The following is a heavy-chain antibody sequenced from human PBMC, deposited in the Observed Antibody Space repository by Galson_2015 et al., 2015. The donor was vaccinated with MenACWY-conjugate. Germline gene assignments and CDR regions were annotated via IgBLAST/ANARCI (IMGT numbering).Heavy chain of an antibody. CDR1: GFTFSSYA. J-gene: IGHJ4*02. CDR3: FAINSGTDY. V-gene: IGHV3-33*01. Sequence: SLRLSCAAAGFTFSSYAMHWVRQAPGKGLEWVAVIWYDGSQTYYADSVRGRFTISRDNSKNTAYLQINSLRAKDTAIYYCFAINSGTDYWGQGTLVTVSS. CDR2: IWYDGSQT. D-gene: IGHD1-26*01.